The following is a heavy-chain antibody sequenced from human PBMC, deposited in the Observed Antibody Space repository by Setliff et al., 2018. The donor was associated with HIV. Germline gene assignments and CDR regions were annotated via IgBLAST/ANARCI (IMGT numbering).Heavy chain of an antibody. CDR2: IHYTGST. V-gene: IGHV4-61*01. D-gene: IGHD6-13*01. J-gene: IGHJ4*02. Sequence: PSETLSLTCSVSGGSVSSVNYYWSWIRQPPGKGLEWIGYIHYTGSTTYNPSLKSRVTISVDTSKNQFSLELSSVTAADTAVYYCAREYSSSWYRYFDYWGQGTLVTVSS. CDR1: GGSVSSVNYY. CDR3: AREYSSSWYRYFDY.